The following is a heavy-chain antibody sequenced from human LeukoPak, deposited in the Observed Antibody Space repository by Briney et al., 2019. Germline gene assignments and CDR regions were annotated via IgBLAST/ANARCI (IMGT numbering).Heavy chain of an antibody. CDR3: ARGGASRPDY. Sequence: GGSLRLSCIASGFTFSSYGMDWVRQAPGKGLEWVSYISSSSSTISYADSVKGRFTISRDNAKNSLYLQMNSLRDEDTAVYYCARGGASRPDYWGQGTLVTVSS. D-gene: IGHD6-6*01. V-gene: IGHV3-48*02. CDR2: ISSSSSTI. J-gene: IGHJ4*02. CDR1: GFTFSSYG.